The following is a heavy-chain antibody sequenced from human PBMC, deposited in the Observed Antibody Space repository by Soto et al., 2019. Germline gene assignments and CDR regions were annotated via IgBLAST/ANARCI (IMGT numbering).Heavy chain of an antibody. V-gene: IGHV3-48*02. CDR3: ARDRGGFYDSSGHLDY. J-gene: IGHJ4*02. CDR2: ISSSSSTI. D-gene: IGHD3-22*01. Sequence: EVQLVESGGGLVQPGGSLRLSCAASGFTFSSYSMNWVRQAPGKGLEWVSYISSSSSTIYYADSVKGRFTISRDNAKNSLYLQMNSLRDEDTAVYYCARDRGGFYDSSGHLDYWGQGTLVTVSS. CDR1: GFTFSSYS.